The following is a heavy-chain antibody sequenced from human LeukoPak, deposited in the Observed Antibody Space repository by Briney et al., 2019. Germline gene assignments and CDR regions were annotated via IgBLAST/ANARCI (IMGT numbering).Heavy chain of an antibody. J-gene: IGHJ6*02. D-gene: IGHD5-18*01. Sequence: PGGSLRLSCAASGFTFSSYTMTWVRQAPGKGLEWVSGISGGGTNTIYADSVRGRFTIARDDSKSTLYLQMNSLRAEDTAVYYCARLVRIGTAMAGYYYYGVDVWGQGTTVTVSS. V-gene: IGHV3-23*01. CDR1: GFTFSSYT. CDR3: ARLVRIGTAMAGYYYYGVDV. CDR2: ISGGGTNT.